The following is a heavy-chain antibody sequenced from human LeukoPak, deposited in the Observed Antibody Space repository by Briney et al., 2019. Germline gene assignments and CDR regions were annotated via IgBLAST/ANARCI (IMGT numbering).Heavy chain of an antibody. Sequence: WASVKVSCKASGYTFTGYYMHWVRQAPGQGLEWMGWINPNSGGTNYAQKFQGRVTMTRDTSISTAYMELSRLRSDDTAVYYCARDSYDYARTPKVPWAKYNWFDPWGQGTLVTVSS. J-gene: IGHJ5*02. D-gene: IGHD3-16*01. CDR3: ARDSYDYARTPKVPWAKYNWFDP. CDR2: INPNSGGT. CDR1: GYTFTGYY. V-gene: IGHV1-2*02.